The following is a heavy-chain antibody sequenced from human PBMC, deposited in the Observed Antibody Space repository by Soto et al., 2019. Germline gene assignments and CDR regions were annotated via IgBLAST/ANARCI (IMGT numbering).Heavy chain of an antibody. CDR2: ISGSGGST. CDR1: GFTFSSYA. V-gene: IGHV3-23*01. D-gene: IGHD6-25*01. Sequence: GGSLRLSCAASGFTFSSYAMSWVRQAPGKGLEWVSAISGSGGSTYYADSVKGRFTISRDNSKNKLYLQMNSLRAEDTAVYYCAKPPGYYYYYYYMDVWGKGTTVTVSS. J-gene: IGHJ6*03. CDR3: AKPPGYYYYYYYMDV.